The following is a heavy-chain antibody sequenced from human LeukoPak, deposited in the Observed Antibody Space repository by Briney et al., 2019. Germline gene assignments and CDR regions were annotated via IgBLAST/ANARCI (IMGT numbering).Heavy chain of an antibody. J-gene: IGHJ3*01. CDR2: ITGNGVET. V-gene: IGHV3-23*01. Sequence: PGGSLRLSCAASGFTFSNYAMNWVRQVPGKGLEWVSSITGNGVETYYADSVKGRFTVSRDNSKNILYLQMNNLRAEDTALYYCARDSAAHDNDFDVWGQGTMVTVSS. CDR3: ARDSAAHDNDFDV. D-gene: IGHD6-25*01. CDR1: GFTFSNYA.